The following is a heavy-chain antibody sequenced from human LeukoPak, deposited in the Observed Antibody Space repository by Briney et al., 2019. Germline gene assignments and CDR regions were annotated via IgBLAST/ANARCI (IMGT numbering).Heavy chain of an antibody. CDR3: AREMATSVGAFGI. J-gene: IGHJ3*02. CDR1: RFTFSDYY. CDR2: ISSSGSTI. Sequence: GGSLRLSCAASRFTFSDYYMSWIRQAPGKGLEWLSYISSSGSTIYYADSVKGRFTISRDNAKNSLYLQMNSLRAEDTAVYYCAREMATSVGAFGIWGQGTMVTVSS. V-gene: IGHV3-11*01. D-gene: IGHD5-24*01.